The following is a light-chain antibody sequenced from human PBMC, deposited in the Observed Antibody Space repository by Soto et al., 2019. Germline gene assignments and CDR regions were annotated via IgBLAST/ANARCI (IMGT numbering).Light chain of an antibody. V-gene: IGKV3-20*01. Sequence: IVLTQSPGTLSLSPGERATLSCRASQSVSSSYLAWYQQKPGQAPRLLIYGASSRATGIPDRFSGSGSGTDFTLTISRLEPEDFAVYYCQQYGSSSYTFGQGTKLAIK. CDR1: QSVSSSY. CDR2: GAS. CDR3: QQYGSSSYT. J-gene: IGKJ2*01.